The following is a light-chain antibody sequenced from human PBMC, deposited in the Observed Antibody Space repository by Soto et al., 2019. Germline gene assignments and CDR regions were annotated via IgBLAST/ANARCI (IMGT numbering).Light chain of an antibody. CDR2: SAY. J-gene: IGLJ2*01. Sequence: QSVLTQPPSASGTPGQRVTISCSGSSSNIGGNFVYWYQQLPGAAPKLLIYSAYHRPSGVPDRFSGSKSGTSASLAISGLRSEDEGDYYCAAWDDSLSGHVVFGGGTKVTVL. V-gene: IGLV1-47*02. CDR3: AAWDDSLSGHVV. CDR1: SSNIGGNF.